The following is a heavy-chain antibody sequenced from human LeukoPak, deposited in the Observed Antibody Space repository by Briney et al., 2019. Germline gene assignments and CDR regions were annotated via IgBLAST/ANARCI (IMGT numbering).Heavy chain of an antibody. Sequence: GGSLRLSCAASGFTCSSYWMSWVRQAPGKGLEWVANIKQDGSEKYYVDSVKGRFTISRDNAKNSLYLQMNSLRAEDTAVYYCARYNWRSRMDVWGQGTTVTVSS. J-gene: IGHJ6*02. CDR1: GFTCSSYW. D-gene: IGHD1-20*01. V-gene: IGHV3-7*01. CDR2: IKQDGSEK. CDR3: ARYNWRSRMDV.